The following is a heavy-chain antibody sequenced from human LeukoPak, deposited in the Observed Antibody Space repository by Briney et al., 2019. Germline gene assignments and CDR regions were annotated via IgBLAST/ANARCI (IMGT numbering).Heavy chain of an antibody. V-gene: IGHV3-30*18. Sequence: GGSLRLSCAASGFTFSDYALTWVRQAPGKGLEWVAVISYDGSNKYYADSVKGRFTISRDNSKNTLYLQMNSLRAEDTAVYYCAKDRDSSGWFNWGQGTLVTVSS. CDR1: GFTFSDYA. CDR2: ISYDGSNK. D-gene: IGHD6-19*01. CDR3: AKDRDSSGWFN. J-gene: IGHJ4*02.